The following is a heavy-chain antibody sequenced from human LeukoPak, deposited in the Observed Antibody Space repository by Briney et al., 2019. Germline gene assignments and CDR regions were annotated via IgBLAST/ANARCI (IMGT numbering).Heavy chain of an antibody. Sequence: SVKVSCKASGGTFSSYAISWVRQAPGQGLEWMGGIIPIFGTANYAQKFQGRVTITADESTSTAYMELSSLRSEDTAVYYCAYVPEGYCGGDCPYYFDYWGQGTLVTVSS. V-gene: IGHV1-69*13. D-gene: IGHD2-21*02. CDR1: GGTFSSYA. J-gene: IGHJ4*02. CDR3: AYVPEGYCGGDCPYYFDY. CDR2: IIPIFGTA.